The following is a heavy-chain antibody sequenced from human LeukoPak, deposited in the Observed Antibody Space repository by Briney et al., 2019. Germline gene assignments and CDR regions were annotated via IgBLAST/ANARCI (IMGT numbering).Heavy chain of an antibody. CDR2: INPSGGST. Sequence: ASVKVSCKASGYTFTSYYIHWVRQAPGQGLEWMGIINPSGGSTTYAQKFQGRVTMTRDTSTSTVYMEVSSLRSEDTAVYYCARGRSLITMVRGVINWFDPWGQGTLDTVSS. CDR3: ARGRSLITMVRGVINWFDP. CDR1: GYTFTSYY. J-gene: IGHJ5*02. D-gene: IGHD3-10*01. V-gene: IGHV1-46*01.